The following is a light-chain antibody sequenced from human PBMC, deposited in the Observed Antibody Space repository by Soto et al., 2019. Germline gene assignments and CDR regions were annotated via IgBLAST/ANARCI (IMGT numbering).Light chain of an antibody. Sequence: EIVLTQSPGTLSLSPGERATLSCRASQSVSSSYLAWYQQKPGQAPRLLIYASSRATGIPDRFSGSGSGTDFTLTISRLEPEDFAVYYCQQYGSFPLTFGGGTKVDIK. CDR3: QQYGSFPLT. CDR1: QSVSSSY. J-gene: IGKJ4*01. V-gene: IGKV3-20*01. CDR2: AS.